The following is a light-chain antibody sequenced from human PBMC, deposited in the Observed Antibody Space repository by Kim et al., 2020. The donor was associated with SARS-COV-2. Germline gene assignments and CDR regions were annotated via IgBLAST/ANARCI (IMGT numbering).Light chain of an antibody. V-gene: IGLV3-21*04. CDR1: ALGSGG. CDR3: QVWDGIFDHEGVV. Sequence: GRRARITCGCDALGSGGFQRYQQKAGPAPVLVISFDSGRTSGTPDRFSGSNSGNTATLTIRRVEAGDEADYFCQVWDGIFDHEGVVFGGGTQLTVL. J-gene: IGLJ3*02. CDR2: FDS.